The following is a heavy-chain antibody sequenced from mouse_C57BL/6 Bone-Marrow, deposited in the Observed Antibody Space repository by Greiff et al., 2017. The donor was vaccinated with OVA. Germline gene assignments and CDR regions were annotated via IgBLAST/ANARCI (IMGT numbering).Heavy chain of an antibody. CDR2: IYPGDGDT. CDR3: ARCYSNYLYYAMDY. V-gene: IGHV1-82*01. Sequence: VQRVESGPELVKPGASVKISCKASGFAFSSSWMNWVKQRPGKGLEWIGRIYPGDGDTNYNGKFKGKATLTADKSSSTAYMQLSSLTSEDSAVYFCARCYSNYLYYAMDYWGQGTSVTVSS. J-gene: IGHJ4*01. CDR1: GFAFSSSW. D-gene: IGHD2-5*01.